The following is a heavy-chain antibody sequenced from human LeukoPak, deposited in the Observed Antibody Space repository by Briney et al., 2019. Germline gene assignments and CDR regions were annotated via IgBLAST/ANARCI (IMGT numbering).Heavy chain of an antibody. J-gene: IGHJ5*02. CDR1: GYSFISYW. V-gene: IGHV5-51*01. CDR2: IDPGDSDT. CDR3: TRRDSPVGWFDP. D-gene: IGHD5-18*01. Sequence: GESLKISCKGSGYSFISYWIGWVRQMPGKGLEWMGIIDPGDSDTRYSPSFQGQVTISADKSTSTAYLQWNSLKASDTAMYYCTRRDSPVGWFDPWGQGTLVTVSS.